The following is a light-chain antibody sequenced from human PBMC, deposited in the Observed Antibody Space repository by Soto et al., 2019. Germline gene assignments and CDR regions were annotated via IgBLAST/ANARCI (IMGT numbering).Light chain of an antibody. V-gene: IGKV1-5*01. CDR3: QQYNDYSAWT. Sequence: DIQMTQSPSTLSASVGDRVTITCRASQSISTWLAWYQQKPGNAPKLLIFDASNLESGVPSRFSGSGSGTEFTLTIDSLQPDDFATYYCQQYNDYSAWTFGQGTKVEIK. CDR2: DAS. J-gene: IGKJ1*01. CDR1: QSISTW.